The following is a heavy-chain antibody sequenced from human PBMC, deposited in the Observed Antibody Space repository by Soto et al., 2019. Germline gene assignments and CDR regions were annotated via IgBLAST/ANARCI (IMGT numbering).Heavy chain of an antibody. Sequence: KTSETLSLTCTVSGDSFSSADYYWSWIRQHPEKGLQYIGYVYYSGTSYYNPSLRSRLTMSLDMSKNQFSLKLSSVTAADTAVYYCARDRSGYLDYWGQGTLVTVSS. CDR2: VYYSGTS. CDR3: ARDRSGYLDY. CDR1: GDSFSSADYY. D-gene: IGHD2-15*01. J-gene: IGHJ4*02. V-gene: IGHV4-31*03.